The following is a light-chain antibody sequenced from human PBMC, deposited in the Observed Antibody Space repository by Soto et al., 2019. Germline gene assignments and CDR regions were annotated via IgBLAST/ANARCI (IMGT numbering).Light chain of an antibody. Sequence: QSVLTQPASVSGSPGQSITISRIGTSSDIGAYNYVSWYQQHPGKVPKLMIYEVTNRPSGLSNRFSGSKSGNTASLTISGLQAEDEAEYFCSSYSSTSTLYVFXTGTKVTVL. CDR1: SSDIGAYNY. J-gene: IGLJ1*01. CDR3: SSYSSTSTLYV. CDR2: EVT. V-gene: IGLV2-14*01.